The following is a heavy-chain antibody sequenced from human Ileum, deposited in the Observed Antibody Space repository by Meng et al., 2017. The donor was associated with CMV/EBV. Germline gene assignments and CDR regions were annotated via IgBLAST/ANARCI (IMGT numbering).Heavy chain of an antibody. J-gene: IGHJ1*01. V-gene: IGHV3-74*01. CDR3: VRNPSGTYGEFQN. CDR2: INPYGSTT. D-gene: IGHD1-26*01. CDR1: EFTSSNYW. Sequence: RGSLRLSCAASEFTSSNYWMHWVRQAPGKGLVWVSRINPYGSTTNYADSVKGRFTISRDNAKSTLYLQMDGLRAEDTAVYFCVRNPSGTYGEFQNWGQGTLVTVSS.